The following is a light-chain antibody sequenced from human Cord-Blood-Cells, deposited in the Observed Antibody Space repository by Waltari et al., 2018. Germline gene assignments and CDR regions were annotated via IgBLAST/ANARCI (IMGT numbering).Light chain of an antibody. J-gene: IGKJ4*01. Sequence: IVMTKSPATLSVSPGERATLSCRASQSVSSNVPWYKQKPCQAPRLLIYGASTRATGIPARFSGSGSGTEFTLTISSLQSEDFAVYYCQQYNNWPLTFGGGTKVEIK. CDR1: QSVSSN. CDR3: QQYNNWPLT. CDR2: GAS. V-gene: IGKV3-15*01.